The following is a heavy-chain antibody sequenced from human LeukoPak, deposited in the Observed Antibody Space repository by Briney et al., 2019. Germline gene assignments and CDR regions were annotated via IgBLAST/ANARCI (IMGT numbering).Heavy chain of an antibody. CDR3: ARDGYSSSSSPVN. Sequence: GGSLRLSWAASGFTVSSNYMSWVRQAPGRGLGSVLFIYRGVSTYYADSVKGRFNISRDNYKNTLYLQMNSLRAEDTAVYYCARDGYSSSSSPVNWGQGTLVTVSS. J-gene: IGHJ4*02. D-gene: IGHD6-6*01. V-gene: IGHV3-66*02. CDR2: IYRGVST. CDR1: GFTVSSNY.